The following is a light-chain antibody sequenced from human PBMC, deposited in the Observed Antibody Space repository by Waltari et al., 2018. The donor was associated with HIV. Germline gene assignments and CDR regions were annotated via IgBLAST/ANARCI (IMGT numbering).Light chain of an antibody. J-gene: IGLJ3*02. CDR1: DIGCKS. Sequence: SYVLTKPPSVSVAPGKTARIPCEGDDIGCKSVYWYQQKAGHAPVLVIYYDNDRPSGIPERFSGFNSGNTATLTISGVEAGDEADYYCQVWDSSSNHVVFGGGTKLTAL. CDR2: YDN. V-gene: IGLV3-21*04. CDR3: QVWDSSSNHVV.